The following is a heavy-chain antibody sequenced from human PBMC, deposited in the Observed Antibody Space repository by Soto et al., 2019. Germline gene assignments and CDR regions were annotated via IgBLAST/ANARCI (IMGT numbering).Heavy chain of an antibody. J-gene: IGHJ4*02. CDR3: AKIYSTLSEYYFDY. D-gene: IGHD4-4*01. CDR2: ISKGAGST. Sequence: PGGSLRLSCAASGFTFSHHAVSWVRQAPGKGLEWVSAISKGAGSTYYADSVKGRFTISRDNSKNTLYLQMNNLTAEDTAGYYCAKIYSTLSEYYFDYWGQGALVTVSS. V-gene: IGHV3-23*01. CDR1: GFTFSHHA.